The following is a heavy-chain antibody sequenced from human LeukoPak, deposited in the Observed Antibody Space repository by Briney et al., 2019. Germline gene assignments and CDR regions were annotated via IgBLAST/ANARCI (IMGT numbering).Heavy chain of an antibody. CDR1: GFTFSGSV. J-gene: IGHJ4*02. CDR3: SPSYCSGTTCYQY. V-gene: IGHV3-73*01. CDR2: IRNKTNNYAT. D-gene: IGHD2-2*01. Sequence: GGSLRLSCAASGFTFSGSVMHWVRQASGKELEWVGRIRNKTNNYATSYAASLKGRFTISRDDSRNTAYLQMNSLKTEDTAVYYCSPSYCSGTTCYQYWGQGTLVTVSS.